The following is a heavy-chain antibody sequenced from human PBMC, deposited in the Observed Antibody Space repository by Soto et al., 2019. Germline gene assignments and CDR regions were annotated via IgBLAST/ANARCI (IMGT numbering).Heavy chain of an antibody. CDR3: AREANGHTSYYDYLDY. J-gene: IGHJ4*02. Sequence: GGSLRLSCAGSGFTVSNYAIHWVRQAPGKGLEWVAVISYNGGNIFYADSVRGRFAISRDNFRYTVFLQMDSLRPEDTAVYYCAREANGHTSYYDYLDYWGQGALVTVSS. D-gene: IGHD4-4*01. V-gene: IGHV3-30*09. CDR2: ISYNGGNI. CDR1: GFTVSNYA.